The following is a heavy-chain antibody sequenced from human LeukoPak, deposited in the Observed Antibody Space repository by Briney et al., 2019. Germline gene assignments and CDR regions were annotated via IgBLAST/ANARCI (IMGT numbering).Heavy chain of an antibody. J-gene: IGHJ4*02. Sequence: PGGSLRLSCAASGFTFSSYDMHWVRQAPGKGLEWVANIKQDGSEKYYVDSVKGRFTISRDNAKNSLYLQMNSLRDEDTAVYHCARTGGSHNPDYWGQGAPVTVSS. CDR1: GFTFSSYD. CDR2: IKQDGSEK. D-gene: IGHD1-26*01. CDR3: ARTGGSHNPDY. V-gene: IGHV3-7*04.